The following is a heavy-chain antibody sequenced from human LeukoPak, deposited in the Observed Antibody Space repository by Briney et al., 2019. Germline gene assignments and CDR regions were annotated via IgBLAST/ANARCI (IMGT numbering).Heavy chain of an antibody. CDR3: ARDRGGRDSSGYYAYYYYGMDV. D-gene: IGHD3-22*01. CDR1: GGSISSSSYY. CDR2: IYYSGST. J-gene: IGHJ6*02. Sequence: SETLSLTCTVSGGSISSSSYYWSWIRQPPGKGLEWIGYIYYSGSTNYNPSLKSRVTISVDTSKNQFSLKLSSVTAADTAVYYCARDRGGRDSSGYYAYYYYGMDVWGQGTTVTVSS. V-gene: IGHV4-61*01.